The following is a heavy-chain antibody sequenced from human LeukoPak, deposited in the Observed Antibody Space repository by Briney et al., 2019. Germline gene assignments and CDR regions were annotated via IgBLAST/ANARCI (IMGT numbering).Heavy chain of an antibody. J-gene: IGHJ4*02. Sequence: GGSLRLSCAASGFTFSSYEVNWVRQAPGKGLEWVAYISSSGGTMYYADSVKGRFTISRDNAKNSLYLQMNSLRAEDTAVYYCARELGARDYFDYCSQGTLVTVSS. CDR2: ISSSGGTM. D-gene: IGHD1-26*01. CDR1: GFTFSSYE. V-gene: IGHV3-48*03. CDR3: ARELGARDYFDY.